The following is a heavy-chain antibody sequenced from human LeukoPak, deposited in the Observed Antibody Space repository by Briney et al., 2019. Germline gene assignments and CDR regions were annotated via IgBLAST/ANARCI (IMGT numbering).Heavy chain of an antibody. CDR2: IIPIFGTA. V-gene: IGHV1-69*13. CDR1: GGTFSSYA. J-gene: IGHJ4*02. Sequence: SVKVSCKASGGTFSSYAISWVRQAPGQGLEWMGGIIPIFGTANYAQKFQGRVTITADESTSTAYMELSSLRSEDMAVYYCARDRAVRWLQEDWSQGTLVTVSS. CDR3: ARDRAVRWLQED. D-gene: IGHD5-24*01.